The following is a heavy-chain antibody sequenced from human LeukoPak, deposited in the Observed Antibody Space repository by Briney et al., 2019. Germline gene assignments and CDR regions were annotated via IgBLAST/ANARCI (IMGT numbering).Heavy chain of an antibody. D-gene: IGHD5-18*01. CDR3: ATRGGYSYGYNY. J-gene: IGHJ4*02. Sequence: SETLSLTCTVSGGSISDYHWSWIRQPAGKGLEWIGRIYTSGSTDYNPSLKGRVTMSVDTSKNQFSLKLSSVTAADTAVYYCATRGGYSYGYNYWGQGTLVTVSS. V-gene: IGHV4-4*07. CDR2: IYTSGST. CDR1: GGSISDYH.